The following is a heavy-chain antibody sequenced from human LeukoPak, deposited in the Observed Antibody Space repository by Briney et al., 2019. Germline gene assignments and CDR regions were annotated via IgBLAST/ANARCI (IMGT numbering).Heavy chain of an antibody. D-gene: IGHD2-8*02. CDR3: ARGLPGGLDI. CDR2: IHTAGDT. Sequence: GGSLRLSCAASGFTFSSYDMHWVRQVTGKGLEWVSSIHTAGDTHYSGSVKGRFTISRENAKNSLYLQMNSLRAGDTAVYYCARGLPGGLDIWGQGTMVTVSP. J-gene: IGHJ3*02. CDR1: GFTFSSYD. V-gene: IGHV3-13*01.